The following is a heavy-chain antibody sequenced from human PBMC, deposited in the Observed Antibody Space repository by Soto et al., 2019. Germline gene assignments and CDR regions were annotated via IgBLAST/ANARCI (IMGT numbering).Heavy chain of an antibody. CDR3: ARAGTLLRYFDWLPNYYYGMDV. CDR1: GYTFTSYG. D-gene: IGHD3-9*01. V-gene: IGHV1-18*04. Sequence: GASVKVSCKASGYTFTSYGISWVRQAPGQGLEWMGWISAYNGNTNYAQKLQGRVTMTTDTSTSTAYMELRSLRSDDTAVYYCARAGTLLRYFDWLPNYYYGMDVWGQGTTVTVSS. J-gene: IGHJ6*02. CDR2: ISAYNGNT.